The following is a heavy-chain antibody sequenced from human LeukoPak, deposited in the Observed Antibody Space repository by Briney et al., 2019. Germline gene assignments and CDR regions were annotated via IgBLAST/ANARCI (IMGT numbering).Heavy chain of an antibody. V-gene: IGHV4-39*01. J-gene: IGHJ5*02. CDR3: ARRVGDRTNWFDP. CDR1: GGSISSSNYY. D-gene: IGHD4-17*01. CDR2: IYYSGST. Sequence: SSETLSLTCTVSGGSISSSNYYWGWIRQPPGKGLEWIGSIYYSGSTYYNPSLKSRVTISLDKSKNQFSLKLSSVTAADTAVYYCARRVGDRTNWFDPWGQGILVTVSS.